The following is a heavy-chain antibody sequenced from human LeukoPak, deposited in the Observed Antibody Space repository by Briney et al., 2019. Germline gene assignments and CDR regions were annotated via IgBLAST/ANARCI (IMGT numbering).Heavy chain of an antibody. Sequence: GGSLRLSCVVSGFTFSSYGMGWVRQDPGKGLEWVSGISGSGGYTYYADSVKGRFTISRDNAKNSLYLQMNSLRAEDTAVYYCARGSYYDFWSGYTSHYMDVWGKGTTVTVSS. CDR3: ARGSYYDFWSGYTSHYMDV. CDR2: ISGSGGYT. D-gene: IGHD3-3*01. CDR1: GFTFSSYG. V-gene: IGHV3-23*01. J-gene: IGHJ6*03.